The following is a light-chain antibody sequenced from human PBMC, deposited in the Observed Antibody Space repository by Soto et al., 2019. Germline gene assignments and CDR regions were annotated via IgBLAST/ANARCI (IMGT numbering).Light chain of an antibody. Sequence: IQLTQSPSSLSASVGDRVTITCRASQGISSYLAWYQQKPGKAPKLLIYAASTLQGGVPSRFSGSGSGTDFTLTISSLQPEDFATYYCQQRNTFGQGTRLEIK. J-gene: IGKJ5*01. CDR2: AAS. CDR3: QQRNT. V-gene: IGKV1-9*01. CDR1: QGISSY.